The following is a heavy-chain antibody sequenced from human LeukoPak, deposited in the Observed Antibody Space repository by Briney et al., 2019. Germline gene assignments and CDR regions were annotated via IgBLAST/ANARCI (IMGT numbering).Heavy chain of an antibody. J-gene: IGHJ3*02. CDR3: AKSNGYGLVDI. D-gene: IGHD3-10*01. Sequence: SETLSLTCSVSGDSITYFYWSWIRQPPGKGLEWIGNIFYSGSTYYSPSLKSRVTISLDTSRNQFSLKLNSVTAADTAVYYCAKSNGYGLVDIWGQGTMVTVSS. CDR2: IFYSGST. V-gene: IGHV4-59*12. CDR1: GDSITYFY.